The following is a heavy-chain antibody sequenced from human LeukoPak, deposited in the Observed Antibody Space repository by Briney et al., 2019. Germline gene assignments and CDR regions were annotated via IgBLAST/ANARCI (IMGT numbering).Heavy chain of an antibody. Sequence: GRSLRLSCAASGFTFSGYAMNWVRQAPGKGLEWVAVVSYDGNDYYYADSVKGRFTISRGNSKNTLYLQMNSLRAEDTAVYYCAKPTGDTGWYGLFEYWGQGTLVTVSS. CDR2: VSYDGNDY. V-gene: IGHV3-30*18. CDR1: GFTFSGYA. D-gene: IGHD6-19*01. J-gene: IGHJ4*02. CDR3: AKPTGDTGWYGLFEY.